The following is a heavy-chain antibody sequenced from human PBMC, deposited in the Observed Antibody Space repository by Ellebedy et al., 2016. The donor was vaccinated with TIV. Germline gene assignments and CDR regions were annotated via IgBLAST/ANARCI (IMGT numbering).Heavy chain of an antibody. CDR2: IYPDDSEA. D-gene: IGHD3-10*01. Sequence: PGGSLRLSCNISGYTFTTNWIGWVHQMPGKGLEWMGVIYPDDSEARYSPSFQGQVTISADKSISTAYLQWSSLKASDTAMYYCARHFSRSRGSGSYRSGYYYNYAMDVWGQGTTVTVSS. J-gene: IGHJ6*02. CDR1: GYTFTTNW. V-gene: IGHV5-51*07. CDR3: ARHFSRSRGSGSYRSGYYYNYAMDV.